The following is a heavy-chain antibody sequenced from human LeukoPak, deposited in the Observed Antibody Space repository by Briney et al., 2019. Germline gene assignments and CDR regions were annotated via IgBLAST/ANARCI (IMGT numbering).Heavy chain of an antibody. J-gene: IGHJ4*02. Sequence: ASVKVSCKASGYTFTSYGISWVRQAPGQGLEWMGWISAYNGNTNYAQKLQGRVTMTTDTSTSTAYMELRSLRSDDTAVYYCAKVTRKDSKQWLVPGLNDYWGQGTLVTVSS. D-gene: IGHD6-19*01. CDR3: AKVTRKDSKQWLVPGLNDY. CDR1: GYTFTSYG. V-gene: IGHV1-18*01. CDR2: ISAYNGNT.